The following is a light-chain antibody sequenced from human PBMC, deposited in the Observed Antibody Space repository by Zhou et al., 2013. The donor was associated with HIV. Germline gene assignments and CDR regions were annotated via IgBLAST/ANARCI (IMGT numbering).Light chain of an antibody. CDR3: QQYGSSP. J-gene: IGKJ1*01. Sequence: EIVLTQSPATLSLSPGERATLSCRASHSVNTYLAWYQQKPGQAPRLLIYAASTRATGIPDRFSGSGSGTDFTLTISRLEPEDFAVYYCQQYGSSPFGQGTKVEIK. CDR2: AAS. V-gene: IGKV3-20*01. CDR1: HSVNTY.